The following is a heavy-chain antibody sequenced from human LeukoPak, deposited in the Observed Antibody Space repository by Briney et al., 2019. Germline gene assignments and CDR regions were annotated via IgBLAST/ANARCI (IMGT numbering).Heavy chain of an antibody. J-gene: IGHJ4*02. CDR3: AKGRNDYKYYFDY. V-gene: IGHV3-23*01. CDR1: GFTFSSYA. D-gene: IGHD5-24*01. Sequence: GGSLRLSCAASGFTFSSYAMSWVRQAPGKGLEWSQLISASGGSTYYADSVKGRFTISRDNSKNTLYLQMSSLRAEDTAVYYCAKGRNDYKYYFDYWGQGTLVTVSS. CDR2: ISASGGST.